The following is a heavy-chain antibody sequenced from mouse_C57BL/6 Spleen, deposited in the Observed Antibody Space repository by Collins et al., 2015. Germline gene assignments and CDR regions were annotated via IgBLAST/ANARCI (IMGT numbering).Heavy chain of an antibody. CDR3: ARQGIYYDQTGLFDY. J-gene: IGHJ2*01. CDR2: INPDSSTI. Sequence: EVKLLQSGGGLVQPGGSLKLSCAASGIDFSRYWMSWVRRAPGKGLEWIGEINPDSSTINYAPSLKDKFIISRDNAKNTLYLQMSKVRSEDTALYYCARQGIYYDQTGLFDYWGQGTTLTVSS. V-gene: IGHV4-1*01. D-gene: IGHD2-4*01. CDR1: GIDFSRYW.